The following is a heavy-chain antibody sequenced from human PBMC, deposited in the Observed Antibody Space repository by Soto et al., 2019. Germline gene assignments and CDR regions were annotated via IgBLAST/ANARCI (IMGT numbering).Heavy chain of an antibody. Sequence: SETLSLTCAVSGYSISSGYYLGWIRQPPGKGLEWIGSIYHSGSTYYNPSLKSRVTISVDTSKNQFSLKLSSVTAADTAVYYCARQGYCTNGVCYHYYYGMDVWGQGTTVTVS. D-gene: IGHD2-8*01. V-gene: IGHV4-38-2*01. J-gene: IGHJ6*02. CDR3: ARQGYCTNGVCYHYYYGMDV. CDR2: IYHSGST. CDR1: GYSISSGYY.